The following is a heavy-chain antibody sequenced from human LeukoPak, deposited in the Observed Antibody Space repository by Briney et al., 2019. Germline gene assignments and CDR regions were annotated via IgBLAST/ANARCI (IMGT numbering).Heavy chain of an antibody. J-gene: IGHJ4*02. Sequence: PGGSLRLSCAASGFTFSGFAMSWVRRTPGKGLEGVSGISGSGDNTLYADSVKGRFTISRDNSKNTLYLEMNSLRAEDTAVYYCATHEPNPTMAAPFNYWGQGTQVTVSS. CDR3: ATHEPNPTMAAPFNY. CDR2: ISGSGDNT. CDR1: GFTFSGFA. D-gene: IGHD3-10*01. V-gene: IGHV3-23*01.